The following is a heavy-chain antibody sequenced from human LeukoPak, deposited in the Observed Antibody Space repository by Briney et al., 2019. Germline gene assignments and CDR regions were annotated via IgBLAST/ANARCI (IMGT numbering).Heavy chain of an antibody. V-gene: IGHV3-30*02. D-gene: IGHD3-3*01. CDR1: GFTFSSYG. CDR3: AKEKYDFWSGYSYYFDY. Sequence: GSLRLSCAASGFTFSSYGMHWVRQAPGKGLEWVAFIRYDGSNKYYADSVKGRFTISRDNSKNTLYLQMNSLRAEDTAVYYCAKEKYDFWSGYSYYFDYWGQGTLVTVSS. J-gene: IGHJ4*02. CDR2: IRYDGSNK.